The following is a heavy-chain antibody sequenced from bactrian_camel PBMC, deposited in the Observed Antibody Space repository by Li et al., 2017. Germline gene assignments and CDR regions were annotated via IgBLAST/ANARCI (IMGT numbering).Heavy chain of an antibody. V-gene: IGHV3S31*01. D-gene: IGHD1*01. CDR2: INGGGSDTP. CDR1: GFTFSTYA. Sequence: QLVESGGGLVQPGGSLRLSCAASGFTFSTYAMSWVRQAPGKGLEWVSAINGGGSDTPYYTDSVKGRFSTSRDNAKNTLYLQLNSLKTEDTGMYYCASAYLTYWGQGTQVTVS. CDR3: ASAYLTY. J-gene: IGHJ4*01.